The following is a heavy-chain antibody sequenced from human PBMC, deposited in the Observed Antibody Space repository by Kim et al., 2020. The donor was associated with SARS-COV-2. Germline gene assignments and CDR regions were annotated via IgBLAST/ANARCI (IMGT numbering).Heavy chain of an antibody. Sequence: GGSLRLSCAASGFTFSDYYMSWIRQAPGKGLEWVSYISSSGSTIYYADSVKGRFTISRDNAKNSLYLQMNSLRAEDTAVYYCARMYRYDSSGYYHDYWGQGTLVTVSS. CDR1: GFTFSDYY. CDR2: ISSSGSTI. V-gene: IGHV3-11*04. J-gene: IGHJ4*02. D-gene: IGHD3-22*01. CDR3: ARMYRYDSSGYYHDY.